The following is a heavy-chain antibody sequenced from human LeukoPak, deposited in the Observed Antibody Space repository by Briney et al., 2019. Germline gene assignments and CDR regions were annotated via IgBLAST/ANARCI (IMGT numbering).Heavy chain of an antibody. Sequence: GGSLRLSCAASGFTFSSYWMSWVRQAPGKGLEWVGRIKSKTDGGTTDYAAPVKGRFTISRDDSKNTLYLQMNSLKTEDTAVYYCSTTYYYDSSEGYWGQGTLVTVSS. CDR2: IKSKTDGGTT. CDR3: STTYYYDSSEGY. J-gene: IGHJ4*02. D-gene: IGHD3-22*01. CDR1: GFTFSSYW. V-gene: IGHV3-15*01.